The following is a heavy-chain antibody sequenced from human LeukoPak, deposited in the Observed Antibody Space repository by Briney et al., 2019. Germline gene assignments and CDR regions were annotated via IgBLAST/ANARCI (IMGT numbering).Heavy chain of an antibody. V-gene: IGHV3-43*02. CDR2: ISGDGGST. D-gene: IGHD3-22*01. CDR1: GFTFDDYA. J-gene: IGHJ4*02. Sequence: QPGGSLRLSCAASGFTFDDYAMHWVRHAPGKGLEWVSLISGDGGSTYYADSVKGRFTISRDNSKNSPYLQMNSLRTEDTALYYCARSPYYYDSSGYYGDVDYWGQGTLVTVSS. CDR3: ARSPYYYDSSGYYGDVDY.